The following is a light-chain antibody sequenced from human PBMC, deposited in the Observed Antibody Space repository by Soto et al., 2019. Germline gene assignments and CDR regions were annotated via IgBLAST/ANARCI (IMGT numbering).Light chain of an antibody. CDR2: SDT. CDR3: QVWDSGSAHVV. J-gene: IGLJ2*01. V-gene: IGLV3-21*01. Sequence: SYELTQPPSVSVAPGKTASLSCGGNDIGSKGVPWYQQKPGQAPVLVIYSDTDLPPVITERFSGSNSANLATLTISRVEAGDDADYYCQVWDSGSAHVVFGGGTKLTVL. CDR1: DIGSKG.